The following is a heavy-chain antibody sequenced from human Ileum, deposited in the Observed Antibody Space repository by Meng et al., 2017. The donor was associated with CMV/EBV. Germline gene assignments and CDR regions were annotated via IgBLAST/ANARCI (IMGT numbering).Heavy chain of an antibody. CDR3: AKQLAHGLWAFDV. D-gene: IGHD6-13*01. V-gene: IGHV4-38-2*02. J-gene: IGHJ3*01. CDR1: GYSISTDSY. CDR2: IYHSGTT. Sequence: SETLSLTCTVSGYSISTDSYWGWIRQPPGKGLEWIGSIYHSGTTYYNPSPKSRVTLSVDTSKSQFSLKLASVTAADTAVYHCAKQLAHGLWAFDVWGQGTMVTVSS.